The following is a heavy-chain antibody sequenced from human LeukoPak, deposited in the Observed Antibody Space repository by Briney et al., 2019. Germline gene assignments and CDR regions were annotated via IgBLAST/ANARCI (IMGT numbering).Heavy chain of an antibody. CDR1: GFTFSSYG. D-gene: IGHD6-13*01. V-gene: IGHV3-30*02. Sequence: PGGSLRLSCAASGFTFSSYGMHWVRQAPGKGLEWVAFIRYDGSNKYYADSVKGRFTISRDNSKNTLYLQMNSLRAEDTAAYYCAKLVADSSSWYFLDYYYGMGVWGQGTTVTVSS. J-gene: IGHJ6*02. CDR3: AKLVADSSSWYFLDYYYGMGV. CDR2: IRYDGSNK.